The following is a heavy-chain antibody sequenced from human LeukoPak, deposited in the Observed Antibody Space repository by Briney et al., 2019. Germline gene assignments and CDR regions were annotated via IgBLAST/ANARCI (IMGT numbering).Heavy chain of an antibody. V-gene: IGHV3-21*01. J-gene: IGHJ4*02. Sequence: GGSLRLSCAASGFTFSGYSMNWVRQAPGKGLEWVSSISSTSSYIYYTDSVKGRFTIPRDNVKNSLYLQMNSLRAEDTAVYYCARDEGAYCGGDCYSFDYWGQGTLVTVSS. CDR1: GFTFSGYS. D-gene: IGHD2-21*02. CDR3: ARDEGAYCGGDCYSFDY. CDR2: ISSTSSYI.